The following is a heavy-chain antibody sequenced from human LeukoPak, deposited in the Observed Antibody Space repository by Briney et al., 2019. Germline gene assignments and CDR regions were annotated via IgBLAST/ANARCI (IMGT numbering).Heavy chain of an antibody. D-gene: IGHD6-6*01. CDR3: AKGPTYSSSSLFDY. Sequence: PGGSLRLSCAASGFTFHDYAMHWVRHAPGRGREWVSGISWNGGTIDYADSVKGRFTISRDIAKNSLYLQMNSLRPEDMALYYCAKGPTYSSSSLFDYWGQGILVAVSS. CDR2: ISWNGGTI. J-gene: IGHJ4*02. CDR1: GFTFHDYA. V-gene: IGHV3-9*03.